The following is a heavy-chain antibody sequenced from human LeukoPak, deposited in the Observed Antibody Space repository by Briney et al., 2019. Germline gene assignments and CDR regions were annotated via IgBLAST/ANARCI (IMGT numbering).Heavy chain of an antibody. V-gene: IGHV3-33*08. J-gene: IGHJ4*02. CDR3: ARAHGDYEEPLDY. Sequence: GGSLRLSCAASGFTFTNAWMNWVRQAPGKGLEWVAVIWYDGSNKYYADSVKGRFTISRDNSKNTLYLQMNSLRAEDTAVYYCARAHGDYEEPLDYWGQGTLVTVSS. CDR1: GFTFTNAW. D-gene: IGHD4-17*01. CDR2: IWYDGSNK.